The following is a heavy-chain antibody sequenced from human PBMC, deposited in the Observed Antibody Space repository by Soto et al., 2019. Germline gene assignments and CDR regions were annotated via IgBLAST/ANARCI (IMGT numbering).Heavy chain of an antibody. Sequence: PGGSLRLSCAASGFTFSSYSMNWVRQAPGKGLEWVSSISSSSSYIYYAGSVKGRFTISRDNAKNSLYLQMNSLRAEDTAVYYCARDRMTRQIWDYWGQGTLVTVSS. D-gene: IGHD5-18*01. V-gene: IGHV3-21*01. CDR3: ARDRMTRQIWDY. CDR2: ISSSSSYI. CDR1: GFTFSSYS. J-gene: IGHJ4*02.